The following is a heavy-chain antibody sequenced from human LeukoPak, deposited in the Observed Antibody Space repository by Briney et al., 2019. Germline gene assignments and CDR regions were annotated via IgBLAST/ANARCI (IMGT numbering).Heavy chain of an antibody. CDR1: GGSISSGSYY. Sequence: KSSQTLSLTCTVSGGSISSGSYYWSWIRQPAGKGLEWIGRIYTSGSTNYNPSLKSRVTISVDTSKNQFSLKLSSVTAADTAVYYCARGRGQLRFLEWLGYFDYWGQGTLVTVSS. CDR2: IYTSGST. D-gene: IGHD3-3*01. J-gene: IGHJ4*02. V-gene: IGHV4-61*02. CDR3: ARGRGQLRFLEWLGYFDY.